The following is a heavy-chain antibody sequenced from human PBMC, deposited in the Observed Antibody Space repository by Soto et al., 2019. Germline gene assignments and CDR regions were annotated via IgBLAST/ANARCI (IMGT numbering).Heavy chain of an antibody. CDR2: INHSGST. V-gene: IGHV4-34*01. J-gene: IGHJ4*02. CDR3: ARGGKLLAVYFDY. CDR1: GGSFSGYY. D-gene: IGHD3-10*01. Sequence: SETLSLTCAVYGGSFSGYYWSWIRQPPGKGLEWIGEINHSGSTNYNPSLKSRVTISVDTSKNQFSLKLSSVTAADTAVYYCARGGKLLAVYFDYWGQGTLVTVSS.